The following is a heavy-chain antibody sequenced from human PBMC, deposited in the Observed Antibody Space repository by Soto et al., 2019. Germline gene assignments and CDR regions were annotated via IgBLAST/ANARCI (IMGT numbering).Heavy chain of an antibody. CDR3: VKVRKVNNSGFSYAYGMDV. V-gene: IGHV3-23*01. CDR2: ISGSGGST. Sequence: GGSLRLSCAASGFTFSSYAMSWVRQAPGKGLEWVSAISGSGGSTYYADSVKGRFTISRDNSKSTLYLQMNSLRAEDTAVYYCVKVRKVNNSGFSYAYGMDVWGQGTTVTVSS. D-gene: IGHD3-22*01. J-gene: IGHJ6*02. CDR1: GFTFSSYA.